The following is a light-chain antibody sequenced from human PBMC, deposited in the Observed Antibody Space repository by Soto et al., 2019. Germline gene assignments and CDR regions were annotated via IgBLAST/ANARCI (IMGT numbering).Light chain of an antibody. CDR2: EVT. V-gene: IGLV2-8*01. Sequence: QSVLSQPPSASGSPGQSVTISCTGTSSDVGGYNYVALYQQHPGKAPKVLIYEVTKRPSGVPDRLSGSKSGNTASLTVSGLRAEDEADYFCSSYVNNDSVFFFGTGTKLTVL. CDR1: SSDVGGYNY. CDR3: SSYVNNDSVFF. J-gene: IGLJ1*01.